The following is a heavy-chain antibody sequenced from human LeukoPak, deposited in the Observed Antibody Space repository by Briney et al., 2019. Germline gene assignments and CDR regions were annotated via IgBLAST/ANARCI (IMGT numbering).Heavy chain of an antibody. CDR1: GFTFSSYA. CDR2: ISFDGSNK. Sequence: GGSLRLSCAASGFTFSSYAMHWVRQAPGKGRAWVAVISFDGSNKYYADSVKGRFTISRDNSKNTLYLQMNSLRAEDTAVYYCARVQGITGTTGAFDIWGQGTMVTVSS. D-gene: IGHD1-7*01. CDR3: ARVQGITGTTGAFDI. J-gene: IGHJ3*02. V-gene: IGHV3-30*04.